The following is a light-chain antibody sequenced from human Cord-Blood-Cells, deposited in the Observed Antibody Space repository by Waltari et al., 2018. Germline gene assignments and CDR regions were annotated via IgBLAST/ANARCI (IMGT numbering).Light chain of an antibody. V-gene: IGLV2-11*01. CDR1: SSDVGGYNY. CDR3: CSYAGSYTFDVV. CDR2: DVS. Sequence: QSALTQPRSVPGSPGQSVTISCTGTSSDVGGYNYVSWSQQHPGKAPKLMIYDVSKRPSGVPDRFSGSKSGNTASLTISGLQAEDEADYYCCSYAGSYTFDVVFGGGTKLTVL. J-gene: IGLJ2*01.